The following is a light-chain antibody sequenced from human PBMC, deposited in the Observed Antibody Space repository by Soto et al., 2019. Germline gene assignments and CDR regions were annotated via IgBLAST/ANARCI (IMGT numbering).Light chain of an antibody. V-gene: IGLV2-14*01. J-gene: IGLJ2*01. Sequence: QSVLTQPASVSGSPGQSITISCTGTSSDVGAYNFVSWYQQFPGKAPKLMIYEVSNRPSGVSDRFSASKSGNTASLTISGLQTEDEAHYYCSSYTASTTVIFGGGTKLTVL. CDR3: SSYTASTTVI. CDR1: SSDVGAYNF. CDR2: EVS.